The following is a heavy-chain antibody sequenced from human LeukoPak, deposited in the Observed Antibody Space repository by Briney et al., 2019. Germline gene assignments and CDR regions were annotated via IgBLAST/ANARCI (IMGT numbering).Heavy chain of an antibody. V-gene: IGHV4-61*02. CDR1: GGSISSGSYY. CDR3: ARRGYLPGFDP. D-gene: IGHD6-13*01. J-gene: IGHJ5*02. Sequence: SETLSLTCTVSGGSISSGSYYWSWIRQPAGKGLEWIGRIYTSGSTNYNPSLKSRVTISVDTSKNQFSLKLSSVTAADTAVYYCARRGYLPGFDPWGQGTLVTVSS. CDR2: IYTSGST.